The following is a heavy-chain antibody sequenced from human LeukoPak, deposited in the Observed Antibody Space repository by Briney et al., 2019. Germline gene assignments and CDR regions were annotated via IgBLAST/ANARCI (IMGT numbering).Heavy chain of an antibody. CDR1: GFTFSNYA. Sequence: GGSLRLSCAASGFTFSNYAIHWVRQAPGKGLEWVTVISSDGSKKSYADSVKGRFTISRDNAKNSLYLQMNSLRAEDTAVYYCARSPTAMRLFHYYFDYWGQGTLVTVSS. V-gene: IGHV3-30*04. D-gene: IGHD3-22*01. CDR3: ARSPTAMRLFHYYFDY. CDR2: ISSDGSKK. J-gene: IGHJ4*02.